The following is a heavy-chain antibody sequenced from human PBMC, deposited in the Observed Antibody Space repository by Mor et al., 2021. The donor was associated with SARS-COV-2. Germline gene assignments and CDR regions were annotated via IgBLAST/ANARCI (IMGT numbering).Heavy chain of an antibody. CDR3: ARGFRDYGDAFDV. J-gene: IGHJ3*01. D-gene: IGHD4-17*01. Sequence: YYADSVMGLFTISRDNSKNTAFLQMSSLRLEDTAVYYCARGFRDYGDAFDVWGQGTTVTVS. V-gene: IGHV3-30*15.